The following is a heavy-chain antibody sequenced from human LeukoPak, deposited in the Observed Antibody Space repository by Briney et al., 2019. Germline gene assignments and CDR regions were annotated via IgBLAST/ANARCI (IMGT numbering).Heavy chain of an antibody. CDR1: GFTFSSYA. J-gene: IGHJ6*02. D-gene: IGHD3-3*01. CDR3: AKLESPYNYYGMDV. V-gene: IGHV3-23*01. Sequence: GGSLRLSCAVSGFTFSSYAMSWVRQAPGKGLEWVSGISGSGGSTHYADSVKGRFTISRDKSKNTLYLQMNSLRVEDTAVYYCAKLESPYNYYGMDVWGQGTTVTVS. CDR2: ISGSGGST.